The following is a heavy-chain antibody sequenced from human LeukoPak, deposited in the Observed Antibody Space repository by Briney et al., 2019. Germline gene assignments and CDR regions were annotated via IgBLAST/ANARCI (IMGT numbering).Heavy chain of an antibody. CDR1: GYTFTIYG. D-gene: IGHD4-17*01. Sequence: GASVTVSFTSSGYTFTIYGINWVRQAPGQGLEWMGWISPYNGNTKYAEKVQGRVTITTDTSTSTAYMELRSLNSDDTAVYYCARDQRGYGDSTGASKWIDPWGQGTLVTVSS. J-gene: IGHJ5*02. CDR2: ISPYNGNT. V-gene: IGHV1-18*01. CDR3: ARDQRGYGDSTGASKWIDP.